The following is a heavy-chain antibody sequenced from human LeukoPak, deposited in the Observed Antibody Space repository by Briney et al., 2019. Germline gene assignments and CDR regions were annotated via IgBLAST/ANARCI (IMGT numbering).Heavy chain of an antibody. Sequence: SETLSLTCAVYGGSFSGYYWSWIRQPPGKGLEWIGYIYYSGSTNYNPSLKSRVTISVDTSKNQFSLKLSSVTAADTAVYYCARERGWELLLDYWGQGTLVTVSS. CDR3: ARERGWELLLDY. CDR2: IYYSGST. CDR1: GGSFSGYY. D-gene: IGHD1-26*01. V-gene: IGHV4-59*01. J-gene: IGHJ4*02.